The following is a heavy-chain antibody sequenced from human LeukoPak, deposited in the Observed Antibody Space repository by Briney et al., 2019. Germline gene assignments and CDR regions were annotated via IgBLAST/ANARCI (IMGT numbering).Heavy chain of an antibody. Sequence: SETLSLTCAVSGYSISSGYYWGWIRQPPGKGLEWIGSIYHSGSTYYNPSLKSRVTISVDTSQNQFSLKLSSVTAADTAVYYCARERASAGPFDYWGQGTLVTVSS. D-gene: IGHD6-13*01. CDR1: GYSISSGYY. V-gene: IGHV4-38-2*02. CDR2: IYHSGST. CDR3: ARERASAGPFDY. J-gene: IGHJ4*02.